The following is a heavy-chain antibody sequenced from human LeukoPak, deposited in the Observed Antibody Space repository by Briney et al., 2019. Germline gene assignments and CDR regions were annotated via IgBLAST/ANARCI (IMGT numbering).Heavy chain of an antibody. CDR1: GYTFTDSY. D-gene: IGHD3-3*01. Sequence: GASVKVSCKTSGYTFTDSYMHWVRQAPGQGLEWMGWINTNGGATRYAQKFQGRVTMTRDTSIGTAYMELNRLRFDDTAVYYCARDFWSGEYLHFDHWGQGTLVTVSS. CDR2: INTNGGAT. CDR3: ARDFWSGEYLHFDH. J-gene: IGHJ4*02. V-gene: IGHV1-2*02.